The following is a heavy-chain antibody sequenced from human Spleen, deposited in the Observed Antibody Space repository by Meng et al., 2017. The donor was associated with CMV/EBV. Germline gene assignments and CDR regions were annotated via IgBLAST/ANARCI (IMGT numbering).Heavy chain of an antibody. CDR1: GFTFSSYA. CDR3: AKEWLQSYFDY. CDR2: ISGSGGST. Sequence: EVHLLESXGGLVQPXXSXXXSCAASGFTFSSYAMSWVRQAPGKGLEWVSAISGSGGSTYYADSVKGRFTISRDNSKNTLYLQMNSLRAEDTAVYYCAKEWLQSYFDYWGQGTLVTVSS. V-gene: IGHV3-23*01. D-gene: IGHD5-24*01. J-gene: IGHJ4*02.